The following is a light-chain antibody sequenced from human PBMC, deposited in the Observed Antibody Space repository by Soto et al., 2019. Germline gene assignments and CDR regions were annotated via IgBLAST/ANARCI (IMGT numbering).Light chain of an antibody. CDR1: QSISSY. Sequence: DIQITHSPSARSASVGDRVTITCRASQSISSYLNWYQQKPGKAPKLLISAASSLQSGVTSRFSGSGSGTDSTLNISSMQSEDFAIYYCQQYNNWPPITFGQGTRLEI. CDR3: QQYNNWPPIT. V-gene: IGKV1-39*01. J-gene: IGKJ5*01. CDR2: AAS.